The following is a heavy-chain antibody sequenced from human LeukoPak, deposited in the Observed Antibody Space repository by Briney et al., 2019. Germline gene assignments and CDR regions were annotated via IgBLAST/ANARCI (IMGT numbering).Heavy chain of an antibody. Sequence: RGSLRLSCAASGFTFSTYAMSWVRQAPGKGLEWVPAITGTGNTAYYAGSVKGRFTISRDNSKNMLYLQMNSLRAEDTAVYYCVKVAYSNWFDPWGQGTLVTVSS. J-gene: IGHJ5*02. CDR2: ITGTGNTA. D-gene: IGHD4-11*01. V-gene: IGHV3-23*01. CDR3: VKVAYSNWFDP. CDR1: GFTFSTYA.